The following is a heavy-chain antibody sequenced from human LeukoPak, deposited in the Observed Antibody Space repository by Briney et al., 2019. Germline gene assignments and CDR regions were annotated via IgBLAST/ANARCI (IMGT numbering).Heavy chain of an antibody. V-gene: IGHV1-2*02. CDR1: GYTFTGYY. Sequence: ASVKVSCKASGYTFTGYYMHWVRQAPGQGLEWMGWINPNSGGTNYAQKFQGRVTMTRDTSISTAYMELSRLRSDDTAVYYCAREKAVAGTLFDYWGQGTLVTVSS. CDR2: INPNSGGT. D-gene: IGHD6-19*01. CDR3: AREKAVAGTLFDY. J-gene: IGHJ4*02.